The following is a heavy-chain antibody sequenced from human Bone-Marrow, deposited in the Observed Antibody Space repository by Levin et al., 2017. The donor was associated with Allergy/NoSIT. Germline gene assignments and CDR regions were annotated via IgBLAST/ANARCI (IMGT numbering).Heavy chain of an antibody. CDR2: LSEDGSNK. J-gene: IGHJ4*02. D-gene: IGHD2-2*01. CDR1: GFTFNRYA. V-gene: IGHV3-30*09. CDR3: ARESGYQSVGFQRPDY. Sequence: GGSLRLSCAAPGFTFNRYAMVWVRQAPGKGLDWVAVLSEDGSNKHYADSVKGRFAISRDNSKSTVYLHMNSLRPEDTAVYFCARESGYQSVGFQRPDYWGQGTLVTVSS.